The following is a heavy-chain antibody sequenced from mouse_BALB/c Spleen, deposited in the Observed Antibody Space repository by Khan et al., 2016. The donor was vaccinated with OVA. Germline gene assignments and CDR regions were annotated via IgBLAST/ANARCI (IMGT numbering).Heavy chain of an antibody. J-gene: IGHJ2*01. V-gene: IGHV1S132*01. Sequence: QVQLKESGAELVRPGASVKLSCKTSGYIFTSYWIHWLKQRSGQGLEWIARIYPGTDNTYYNEKLKDKATLTVDKSSSTAYMQLSSLKSEDSAVYFCAREEALYYFDYWGQGTTLTVSS. CDR3: AREEALYYFDY. D-gene: IGHD3-2*02. CDR2: IYPGTDNT. CDR1: GYIFTSYW.